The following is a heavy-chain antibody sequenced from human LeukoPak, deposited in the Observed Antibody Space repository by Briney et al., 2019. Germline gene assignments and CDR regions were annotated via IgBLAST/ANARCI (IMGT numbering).Heavy chain of an antibody. Sequence: SGGSLRLSCAASGFTFSNYAMTWVRQAPGKGLEWVSGINYSGTSPYYADSVKGRFSVSRDNSKTTLYLQMDSLRVEDTAVYFCAKGPGGSGSSSPYFDSWGQGSLVTVSS. CDR1: GFTFSNYA. V-gene: IGHV3-23*01. CDR3: AKGPGGSGSSSPYFDS. D-gene: IGHD6-13*01. CDR2: INYSGTSP. J-gene: IGHJ4*02.